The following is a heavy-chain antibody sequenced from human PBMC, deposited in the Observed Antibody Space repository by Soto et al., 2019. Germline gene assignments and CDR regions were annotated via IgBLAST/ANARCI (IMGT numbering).Heavy chain of an antibody. CDR2: IYYSGST. Sequence: SETLSLTCTVSGGSISRGGNYWTWIRQHPGKGLEWIGYIYYSGSTYYNPSLKSRFTISVDTSKNQFSLRRNSVTAAAPAEYHCARSPGIGNDGSSTRERNIDYWGQGTLVTVSS. CDR1: GGSISRGGNY. J-gene: IGHJ4*02. D-gene: IGHD2-2*01. CDR3: ARSPGIGNDGSSTRERNIDY. V-gene: IGHV4-31*03.